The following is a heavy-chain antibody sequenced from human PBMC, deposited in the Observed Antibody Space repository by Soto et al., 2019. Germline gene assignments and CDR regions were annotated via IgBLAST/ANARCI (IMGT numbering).Heavy chain of an antibody. J-gene: IGHJ4*02. CDR3: ARDRYDTTSGYHLGAYY. V-gene: IGHV1-18*01. D-gene: IGHD3-22*01. CDR2: VSGPNGNT. Sequence: QVQLAQSGAEVKKPGASGKVSCKASDFNSLSYGFSWVRQAPGQGLEWMGCVSGPNGNTNYALKFQGRVTMTTETSTNTGYMELRSLRSDDTAVYFCARDRYDTTSGYHLGAYYWGQGTLVTVSS. CDR1: DFNSLSYG.